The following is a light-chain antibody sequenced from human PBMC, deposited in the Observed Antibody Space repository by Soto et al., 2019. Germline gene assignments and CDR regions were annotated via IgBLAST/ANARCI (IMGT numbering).Light chain of an antibody. V-gene: IGKV1-33*01. CDR1: QDISNY. CDR2: DAS. CDR3: PQYDNRRRT. J-gene: IGKJ2*02. Sequence: DIQMTQSPSSLSASVGDRVTITCQASQDISNYLNWYQQKPGKAPKLLIYDASNLETGVASRFSGSGSGSDFTFTISSLQPGDIATYYCPQYDNRRRTFDQGAELEIK.